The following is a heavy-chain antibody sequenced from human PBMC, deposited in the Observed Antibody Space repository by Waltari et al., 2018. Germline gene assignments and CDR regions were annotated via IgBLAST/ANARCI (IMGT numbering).Heavy chain of an antibody. V-gene: IGHV1-8*01. CDR2: RNPNSGNT. D-gene: IGHD6-13*01. CDR3: ARGAAPGKGAHWFDP. J-gene: IGHJ5*02. CDR1: GYTFTNYD. Sequence: QVQLVQSGAEVKKPGASVKVSCKTSGYTFTNYDINWVRQATGQGIEWMGWRNPNSGNTGFEKKFQARLIMTANTAITTAYMELTGLTSDDTAVYYCARGAAPGKGAHWFDPWGQGTLVIVSS.